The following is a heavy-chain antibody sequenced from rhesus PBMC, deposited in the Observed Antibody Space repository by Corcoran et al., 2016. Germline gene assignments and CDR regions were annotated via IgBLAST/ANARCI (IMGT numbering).Heavy chain of an antibody. D-gene: IGHD6-31*01. CDR2: IYGSSGST. Sequence: QVQLQESGPGVVKPSETLSLTCAVSGGSISSGYDWSWIRQPPGKGLEWIGYIYGSSGSTNYNPSLKNRVTLSKDASKNQFSLKLSSVTAADTAVYYCARGDSSGWYRGWVDYWGQGVLVTVSS. CDR1: GGSISSGYD. J-gene: IGHJ4*01. CDR3: ARGDSSGWYRGWVDY. V-gene: IGHV4-76*01.